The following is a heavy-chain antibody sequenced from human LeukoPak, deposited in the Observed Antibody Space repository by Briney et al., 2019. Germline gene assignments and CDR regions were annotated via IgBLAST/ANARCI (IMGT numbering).Heavy chain of an antibody. CDR2: TYYSGSV. CDR1: GGAINRRNYY. V-gene: IGHV4-39*01. D-gene: IGHD3-3*01. Sequence: SETLSLTCTVVGGAINRRNYYWGWIRQSPGKGLEWIGSTYYSGSVNNNPFLQSRVTISVDTSRNQFSLKLTSVTAADTADCARRVATSGNFFDYWGPGTLVTVS. CDR3: ARRVATSGNFFDY. J-gene: IGHJ4*02.